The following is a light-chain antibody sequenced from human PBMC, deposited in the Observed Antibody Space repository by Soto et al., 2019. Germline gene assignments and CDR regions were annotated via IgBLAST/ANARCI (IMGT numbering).Light chain of an antibody. CDR1: PKISTY. CDR3: QQTDSSPYT. Sequence: DIQMTQSPSTLSASVGDSVPITCRASPKISTYLCWFKQRPGRAPDLLIFAASILHSGVPSRFSGSGYATHFTLTITGLQPEDFATYYCQQTDSSPYTFGHGTKLEI. J-gene: IGKJ2*01. CDR2: AAS. V-gene: IGKV1-39*01.